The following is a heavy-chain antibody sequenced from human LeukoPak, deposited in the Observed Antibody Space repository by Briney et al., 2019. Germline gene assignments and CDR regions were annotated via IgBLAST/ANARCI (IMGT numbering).Heavy chain of an antibody. CDR2: INPNSGGT. J-gene: IGHJ4*02. D-gene: IGHD3-10*01. CDR3: ARDFGYGSGRLDY. Sequence: ASVTVSCTASGYTFTGYYMHWVRQAPGQGLEWMGWINPNSGGTNYAQKFQGRVTMTRDTSISTAYMELSRLRSDDTAVYYCARDFGYGSGRLDYWGQGTLVTVSS. V-gene: IGHV1-2*02. CDR1: GYTFTGYY.